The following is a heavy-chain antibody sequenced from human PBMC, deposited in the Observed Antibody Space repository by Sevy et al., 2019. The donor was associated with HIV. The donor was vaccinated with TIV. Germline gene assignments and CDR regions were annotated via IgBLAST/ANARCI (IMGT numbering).Heavy chain of an antibody. J-gene: IGHJ4*02. Sequence: GGSLRLSCAASGFTFSSYAMSWVRQAPGKGLEWVSAISGSGGSTYYADSVKGRFPISRDNSKNTLYLQMNSLRAEDTAVYYCAKVDSSGYYSVSGFDYWGQGTLVTVSS. D-gene: IGHD3-22*01. CDR3: AKVDSSGYYSVSGFDY. CDR1: GFTFSSYA. CDR2: ISGSGGST. V-gene: IGHV3-23*01.